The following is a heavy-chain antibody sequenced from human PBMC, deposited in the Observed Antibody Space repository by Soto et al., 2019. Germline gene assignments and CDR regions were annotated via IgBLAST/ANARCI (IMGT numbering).Heavy chain of an antibody. CDR1: GFTFSDYY. D-gene: IGHD3-10*01. J-gene: IGHJ2*01. V-gene: IGHV3-11*01. Sequence: QVQLVESGGGLVKPGGSLRLSCAASGFTFSDYYMSWIRQAPGKGLEWVSYISSSGSTIYYADSVKGRFTISRDNAKNSLYLQMNSLRAEDTAVYYCARVGLLWFGESDPRYWYFDLWGRGTLVTVSS. CDR3: ARVGLLWFGESDPRYWYFDL. CDR2: ISSSGSTI.